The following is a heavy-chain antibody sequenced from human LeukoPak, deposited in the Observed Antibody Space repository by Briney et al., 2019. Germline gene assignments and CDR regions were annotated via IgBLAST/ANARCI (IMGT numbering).Heavy chain of an antibody. CDR1: GFTFNSYW. Sequence: GGSLRLSCAASGFTFNSYWMSWVRQAPGKGLEWVATIKEDGSVTFYVDSVKGRFSISRDNSKNSLYLQMNSLRAEGTAVYYCARYPRCFDYWGQGSLVTVSS. CDR3: ARYPRCFDY. CDR2: IKEDGSVT. D-gene: IGHD4-17*01. J-gene: IGHJ4*02. V-gene: IGHV3-7*03.